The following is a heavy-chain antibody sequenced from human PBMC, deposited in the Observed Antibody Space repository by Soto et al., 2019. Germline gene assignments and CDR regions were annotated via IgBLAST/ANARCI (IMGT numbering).Heavy chain of an antibody. J-gene: IGHJ5*02. V-gene: IGHV3-64*01. CDR1: GFTFSSYA. D-gene: IGHD5-12*01. CDR2: ISSNGGST. Sequence: GGSLRLSCAASGFTFSSYAMHWVRQAPGKGLEYVSAISSNGGSTYYANSVKGRFTISRDNSKNTLYLQMGSLRAEDMAVYYCAKSGYDLGFDPWGQGTLVTVSS. CDR3: AKSGYDLGFDP.